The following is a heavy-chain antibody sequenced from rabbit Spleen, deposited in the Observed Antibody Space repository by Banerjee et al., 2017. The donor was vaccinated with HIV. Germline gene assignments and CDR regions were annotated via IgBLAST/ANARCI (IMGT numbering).Heavy chain of an antibody. Sequence: EESGGDLVKPGASLTLTCKASGFDFSNYGVSWVRQTPGKGLEWIGYIDPIFGRTYYANWVDGRFTISSHNAQNTLYLQLNSLTAADTATYFCVRDLGYDDYSEKGYFNLWGPGTLVTVS. D-gene: IGHD2-1*01. CDR2: IDPIFGRT. J-gene: IGHJ4*01. CDR3: VRDLGYDDYSEKGYFNL. CDR1: GFDFSNYG. V-gene: IGHV1S47*01.